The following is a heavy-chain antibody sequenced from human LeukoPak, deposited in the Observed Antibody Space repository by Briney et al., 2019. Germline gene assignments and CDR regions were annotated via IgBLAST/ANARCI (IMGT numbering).Heavy chain of an antibody. CDR1: GYIFTSYY. J-gene: IGHJ4*02. CDR3: ASGDYGDPPLNY. Sequence: ASVKVSCKASGYIFTSYYIHWVRQAPGQGLEWMGIINPSGGTTSYAQKFQGRVTMTRDMSTNTVYMELSRLRSDDTAVYYCASGDYGDPPLNYWGQGTLVTVSS. D-gene: IGHD4/OR15-4a*01. CDR2: INPSGGTT. V-gene: IGHV1-46*01.